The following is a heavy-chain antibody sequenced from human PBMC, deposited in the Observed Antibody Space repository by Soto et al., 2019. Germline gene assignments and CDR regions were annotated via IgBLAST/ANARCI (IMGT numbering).Heavy chain of an antibody. J-gene: IGHJ4*02. CDR2: IIHILGIA. CDR3: ARDDN. CDR1: GDTFSSYT. V-gene: IGHV1-69*08. Sequence: QVQLVQSGAEVKKPGSSVKVSCKASGDTFSSYTVSWVRQAPGQGLEWMGRIIHILGIANYAQKFQGRIAITADKSTSTAYMELSRLTFKDTAVYYCARDDNWGQGTLVTVSS.